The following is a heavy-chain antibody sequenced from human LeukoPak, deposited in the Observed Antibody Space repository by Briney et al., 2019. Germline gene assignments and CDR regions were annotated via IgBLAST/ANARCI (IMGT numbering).Heavy chain of an antibody. CDR3: AREGPSDAFGI. J-gene: IGHJ3*02. CDR1: GFTFSSYE. CDR2: ISSSGTTI. V-gene: IGHV3-48*03. Sequence: PGGSLRLSCAASGFTFSSYEMNWVRQAPGKGLEWVSYISSSGTTIYYADSVKGRFTISRDNAKNSLYLQMSSLRAGDTAIYYCAREGPSDAFGIWGQGTMVTVSS.